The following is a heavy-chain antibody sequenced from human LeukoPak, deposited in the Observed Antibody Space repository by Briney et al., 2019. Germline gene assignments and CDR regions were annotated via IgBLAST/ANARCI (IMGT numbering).Heavy chain of an antibody. CDR3: ARVTHALAGIDF. J-gene: IGHJ4*02. D-gene: IGHD6-19*01. CDR2: LSYDGTDW. V-gene: IGHV3-30*04. CDR1: ASTLTTVP. Sequence: PGRSRRLAWPLSASTLTTVPVHWVSQPQDRGLEWQGVLSYDGTDWYYADSVRGRSNISRDNSKKTLYRQRNNQTREYKAVYYCARVTHALAGIDFWGMGTMVTVSS.